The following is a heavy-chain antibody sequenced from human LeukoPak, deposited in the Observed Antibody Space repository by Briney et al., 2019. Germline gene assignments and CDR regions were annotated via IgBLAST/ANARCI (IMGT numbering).Heavy chain of an antibody. CDR1: GFTFSSYG. Sequence: GGSLRLSCAASGFTFSSYGMHWVRQAPRKGLEWVAFIRYDGSNKYYADSVKGRFTISRDNSKNMLYLQMNSLRAEDTSVYYCAKDYGHCSSTSCYGRGIDYWGQGTLVTVSS. CDR2: IRYDGSNK. D-gene: IGHD2-2*01. CDR3: AKDYGHCSSTSCYGRGIDY. V-gene: IGHV3-30*02. J-gene: IGHJ4*02.